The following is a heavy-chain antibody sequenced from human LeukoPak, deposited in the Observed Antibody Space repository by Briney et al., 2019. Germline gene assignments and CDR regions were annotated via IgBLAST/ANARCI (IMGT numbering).Heavy chain of an antibody. CDR3: AKDPYRVIVATGNYLDP. V-gene: IGHV3-23*01. D-gene: IGHD2-21*01. CDR2: ISGGGGNS. CDR1: GFTFSSYA. Sequence: QPGGSLRLSCAASGFTFSSYAMSWVRQAPGKGLEWVSGISGGGGNSYYADSVKGRFTISRDNSKNTLYLQMDSLRGEDTAVYYCAKDPYRVIVATGNYLDPWGQGTLVTVSS. J-gene: IGHJ5*02.